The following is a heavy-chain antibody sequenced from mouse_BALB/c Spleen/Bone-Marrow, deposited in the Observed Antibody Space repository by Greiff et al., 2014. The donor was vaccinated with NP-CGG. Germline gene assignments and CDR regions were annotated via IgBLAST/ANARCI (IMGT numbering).Heavy chain of an antibody. J-gene: IGHJ4*01. CDR2: IYPSDSYT. D-gene: IGHD2-1*01. CDR1: GYTFTSYW. V-gene: IGHV1-69*02. Sequence: VQLQESGAELVRPGASVKLSCKASGYTFTSYWINWVKQRPGQGLEWIGNIYPSDSYTNYNQKFKDKATLTVDKSSSTAHMQLSSPTSEDSAVYFCTRAGNYGNYYAMDYWGQGTSVTVSS. CDR3: TRAGNYGNYYAMDY.